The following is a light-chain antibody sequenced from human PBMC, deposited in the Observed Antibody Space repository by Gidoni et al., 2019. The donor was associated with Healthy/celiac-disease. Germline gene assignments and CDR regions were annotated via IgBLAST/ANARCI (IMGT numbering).Light chain of an antibody. Sequence: EIVLTQSPGALSLSPGERATLSCRASQSVNSCYLAWYQQQPGQAPRLLIYGASSKAAGIPDRFSGSGGGTDVSITISRLEQEEFAVYYCQQHGSPTMYTFXQXTKLEIK. CDR2: GAS. V-gene: IGKV3-20*01. J-gene: IGKJ2*01. CDR3: QQHGSPTMYT. CDR1: QSVNSCY.